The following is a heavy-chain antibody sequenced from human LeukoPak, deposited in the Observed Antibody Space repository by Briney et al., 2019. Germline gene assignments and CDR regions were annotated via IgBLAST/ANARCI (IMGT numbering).Heavy chain of an antibody. CDR1: GYTFTGYY. CDR3: ARSGVTTIPNFDY. D-gene: IGHD5-12*01. J-gene: IGHJ4*02. Sequence: ASVKVSCKASGYTFTGYYIHWVRQAPGQGLEWMVWINPNSGATNSVQKFQGRVTMTRDTSISTAHMELNGLRSDDTAVYYCARSGVTTIPNFDYWGQGTLVTVSS. V-gene: IGHV1-2*02. CDR2: INPNSGAT.